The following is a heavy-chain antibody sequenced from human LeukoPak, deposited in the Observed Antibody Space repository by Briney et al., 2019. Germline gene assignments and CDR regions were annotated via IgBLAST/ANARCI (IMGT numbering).Heavy chain of an antibody. CDR2: IIPTLGIA. D-gene: IGHD5-18*01. Sequence: SVKVSCKASGGTFSSYAISWVRQAPGQGLEWMGRIIPTLGIANYAQKFQGRVTITADKSTSTAYMELSSLRSEDTAVYYCARESGYSYGYDSDYFDYWGQGTLVTVSS. V-gene: IGHV1-69*04. CDR3: ARESGYSYGYDSDYFDY. CDR1: GGTFSSYA. J-gene: IGHJ4*02.